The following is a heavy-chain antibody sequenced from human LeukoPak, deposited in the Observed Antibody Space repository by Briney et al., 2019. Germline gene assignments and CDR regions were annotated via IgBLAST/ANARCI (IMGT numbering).Heavy chain of an antibody. CDR1: GGSISSYY. Sequence: PSETLSLTCTVSGGSISSYYWSWIRQPPGKGLEWIGYIYYSGSTNYNPSLKSRVTISVDTSKNQFSLKLSSVTAADTAVYYCARDMGGDIPFDYWGQGTLVTVSS. V-gene: IGHV4-59*01. CDR2: IYYSGST. J-gene: IGHJ4*02. D-gene: IGHD2-2*02. CDR3: ARDMGGDIPFDY.